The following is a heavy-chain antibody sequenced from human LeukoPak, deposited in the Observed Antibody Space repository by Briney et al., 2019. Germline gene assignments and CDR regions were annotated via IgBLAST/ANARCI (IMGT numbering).Heavy chain of an antibody. CDR2: INSNSGTI. CDR1: GFTFSTYS. J-gene: IGHJ4*02. V-gene: IGHV3-48*02. Sequence: GGSLRLSCAASGFTFSTYSMNWVRQAPGQGLEWVSYINSNSGTIYYADSVKGRFAISRDNGKNSLYLQMNNLGDEDTAVYYCARQRFDSTASPCDNWGQGTLVTVSS. D-gene: IGHD3-22*01. CDR3: ARQRFDSTASPCDN.